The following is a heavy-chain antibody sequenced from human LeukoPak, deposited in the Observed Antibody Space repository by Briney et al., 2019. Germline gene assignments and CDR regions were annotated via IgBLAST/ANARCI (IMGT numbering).Heavy chain of an antibody. CDR1: GGTFNNSA. D-gene: IGHD2-8*01. V-gene: IGHV1-69*05. CDR2: IMPLFGTA. Sequence: SVKVSCKTSGGTFNNSAISWVRQAPGQGLEWLGGIMPLFGTAGYAQKFQGRVTITKDESTRTVYLELTSLTSADTAVYYCARDVNGEYGYAWFDHWGQGTLVSVSS. J-gene: IGHJ5*02. CDR3: ARDVNGEYGYAWFDH.